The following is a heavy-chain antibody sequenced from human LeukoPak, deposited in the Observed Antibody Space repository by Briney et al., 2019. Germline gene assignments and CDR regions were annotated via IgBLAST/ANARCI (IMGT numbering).Heavy chain of an antibody. Sequence: VASVKVSCKASGYTFTSYYMHWVRQAPGQGLEWMGIINPSGGSTSYAQKLQGRVTMTRDTSTSTVYMELSSLRSEDTAVYYCPRAQRSGYEDHWGQGTLVTVSS. V-gene: IGHV1-46*01. CDR3: PRAQRSGYEDH. D-gene: IGHD3-22*01. J-gene: IGHJ4*02. CDR2: INPSGGST. CDR1: GYTFTSYY.